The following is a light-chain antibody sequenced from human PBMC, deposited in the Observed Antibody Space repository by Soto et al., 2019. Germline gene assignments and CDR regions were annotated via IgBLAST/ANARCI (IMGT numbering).Light chain of an antibody. CDR1: RSNIGSNA. CDR3: AAWDDSLNARGV. Sequence: SVLTQPPSASGPPGQRVTISCSGSRSNIGSNAVSWYQQLPGTAPKLLIYNDNQRPSGVPDRFSASKSGTSASLAISGLQSEDEADYYCAAWDDSLNARGVFGGGTKLTVL. V-gene: IGLV1-44*01. CDR2: NDN. J-gene: IGLJ3*02.